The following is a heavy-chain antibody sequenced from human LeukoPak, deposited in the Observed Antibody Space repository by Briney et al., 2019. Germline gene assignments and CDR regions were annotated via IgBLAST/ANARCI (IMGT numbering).Heavy chain of an antibody. CDR2: IYTGGST. CDR3: ARSQARVDPSRDCFDP. Sequence: PSETLSLTCTVSGGSISSYYWSWIRQPAGKGPEWIGRIYTGGSTNYNPSLKSRVTISIDTSKNQFSLKLSSVTAADTAMYYCARSQARVDPSRDCFDPWGQGTLVTVSS. J-gene: IGHJ5*02. V-gene: IGHV4-4*07. CDR1: GGSISSYY. D-gene: IGHD5-12*01.